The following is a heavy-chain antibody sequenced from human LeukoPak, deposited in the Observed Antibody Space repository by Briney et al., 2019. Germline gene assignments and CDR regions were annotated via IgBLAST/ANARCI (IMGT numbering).Heavy chain of an antibody. D-gene: IGHD6-13*01. Sequence: GESLKISCKGSGYSFTSYWIGWVRQMPGKGLEWMGIIYPGDSDTRYSPSFQGQVTISADKSISTAYLQWSSLKAPDTAMYYCARRPPTYSSSWYFDYWGQGTLVTVSS. CDR3: ARRPPTYSSSWYFDY. CDR2: IYPGDSDT. CDR1: GYSFTSYW. J-gene: IGHJ4*02. V-gene: IGHV5-51*01.